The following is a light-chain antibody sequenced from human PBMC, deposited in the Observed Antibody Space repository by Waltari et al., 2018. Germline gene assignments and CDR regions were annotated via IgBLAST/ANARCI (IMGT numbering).Light chain of an antibody. CDR3: SSYAGNNNYV. CDR2: DVT. Sequence: QPALTHPPSASGSPGQSASISCTGTSSEVGGYNYVSWYQQHPGKAPKLMIYDVTKRPSGVPDRFSGSKSGNTASLTVSGLQAEDEADYYCSSYAGNNNYVFGSGTKVTVL. V-gene: IGLV2-8*01. J-gene: IGLJ1*01. CDR1: SSEVGGYNY.